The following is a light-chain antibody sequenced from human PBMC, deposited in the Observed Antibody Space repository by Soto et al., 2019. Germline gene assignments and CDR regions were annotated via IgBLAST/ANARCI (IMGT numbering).Light chain of an antibody. V-gene: IGLV3-21*02. CDR3: QVWDSTSDHYV. CDR1: NIETKS. CDR2: DDS. J-gene: IGLJ1*01. Sequence: LTQPPSVSVAPGQTARITCGGSNIETKSVHWYRQKAGQAPVLVVCDDSVRPSGIPERFSGSNSGNTATLTISRVEAGDEADYYCQVWDSTSDHYVFGTGTKVTVL.